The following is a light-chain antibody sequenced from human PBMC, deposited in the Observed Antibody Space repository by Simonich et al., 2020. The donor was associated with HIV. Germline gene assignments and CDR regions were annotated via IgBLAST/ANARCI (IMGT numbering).Light chain of an antibody. CDR3: QQYNNWPT. Sequence: DIQMTQSPSTLSGSVGDRVTITCRASQSISSWLAWYQQKPGKAPKLLIYKASSLESGVPSRFSGSGSGTDFTLTISSMQSEDFAVYYCQQYNNWPTFGGGTKVEIK. V-gene: IGKV1-5*03. CDR2: KAS. J-gene: IGKJ4*01. CDR1: QSISSW.